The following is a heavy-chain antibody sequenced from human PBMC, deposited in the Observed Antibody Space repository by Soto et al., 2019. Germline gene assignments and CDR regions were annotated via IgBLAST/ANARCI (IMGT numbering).Heavy chain of an antibody. D-gene: IGHD3-3*01. V-gene: IGHV6-1*01. J-gene: IGHJ6*02. Sequence: SQTLSLTCAISGDSVSSNSAAWNWIRQSPSRGLEWLGRTYYRSKWYNDYAVSVKSRITINPDTSKNQFSLQLNSVTPEDTAVYYCARTVIGLERFDFLYDYYYGMDVWGQGTTVPVSS. CDR1: GDSVSSNSAA. CDR2: TYYRSKWYN. CDR3: ARTVIGLERFDFLYDYYYGMDV.